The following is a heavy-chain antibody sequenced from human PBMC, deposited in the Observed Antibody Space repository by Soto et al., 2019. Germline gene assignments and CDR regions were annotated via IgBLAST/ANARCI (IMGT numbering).Heavy chain of an antibody. CDR3: ARVLGGTIFQIYALDV. CDR2: IYLGGTT. D-gene: IGHD3-16*01. CDR1: GGSISSPNW. Sequence: SETLSLTCGVSGGSISSPNWWSWVRQSPGKGLEWIGEIYLGGTTNYNPSLRSRATISLDKPKNQFSLKLTSVTAADTAVYHCARVLGGTIFQIYALDVWGQGTTVT. V-gene: IGHV4-4*02. J-gene: IGHJ6*02.